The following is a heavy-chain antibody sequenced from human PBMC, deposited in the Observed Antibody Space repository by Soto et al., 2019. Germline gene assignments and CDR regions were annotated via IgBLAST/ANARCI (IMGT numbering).Heavy chain of an antibody. Sequence: QITLKESGPPLVKPTQTLTLTCTFSGFSLSTSGVAVGWIRQPPGKALEWLALLYWDDDERYSPSLKSRLTITKDTSKNQVVLTMTNMDPVDTATYYCAHATYYHNNYGMDVWGQGTTVTVSS. CDR2: LYWDDDE. J-gene: IGHJ6*02. CDR3: AHATYYHNNYGMDV. CDR1: GFSLSTSGVA. V-gene: IGHV2-5*02. D-gene: IGHD3-22*01.